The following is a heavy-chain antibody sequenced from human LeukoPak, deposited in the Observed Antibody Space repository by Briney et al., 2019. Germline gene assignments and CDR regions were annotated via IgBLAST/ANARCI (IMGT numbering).Heavy chain of an antibody. CDR2: INPNSGGT. D-gene: IGHD6-19*01. CDR3: ARDSSGWPFGY. J-gene: IGHJ4*02. Sequence: ASVKVSSKASGYTVTGYYMHWVRQAPGQGREWMGRINPNSGGTNYAQKSQGRVTMTRDTSISTAYMELSRLRSDATAVYYCARDSSGWPFGYWGQRTLVTVSS. V-gene: IGHV1-2*06. CDR1: GYTVTGYY.